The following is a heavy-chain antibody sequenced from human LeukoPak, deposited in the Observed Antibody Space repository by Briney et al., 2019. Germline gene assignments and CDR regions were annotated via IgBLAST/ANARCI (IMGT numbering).Heavy chain of an antibody. J-gene: IGHJ6*02. V-gene: IGHV3-7*01. Sequence: GGSLRLSCAASGFSIGTYWMTWVRQAPGKGLEWVANIKHDGSEKFYVDSVKGRFTISRDNARKSVYLQMHDLRTEDTAVYYCAIAYGMDVWGQGTTVTVSS. CDR3: AIAYGMDV. CDR1: GFSIGTYW. CDR2: IKHDGSEK.